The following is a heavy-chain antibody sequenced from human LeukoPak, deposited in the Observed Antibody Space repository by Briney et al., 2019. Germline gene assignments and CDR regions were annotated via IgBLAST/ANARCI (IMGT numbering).Heavy chain of an antibody. D-gene: IGHD3-9*01. CDR1: GHPISSDYY. Sequence: SEALSLTCTVSGHPISSDYYLGWIRQPPGKGLEWAGRNYHTGTTYYNPSLKSRVTISVDTSKNQFSLKLSSVTATDTAVYYCARGAGLRYLGFDAFDIWGQGTMVTVSS. V-gene: IGHV4-38-2*02. CDR3: ARGAGLRYLGFDAFDI. J-gene: IGHJ3*02. CDR2: NYHTGTT.